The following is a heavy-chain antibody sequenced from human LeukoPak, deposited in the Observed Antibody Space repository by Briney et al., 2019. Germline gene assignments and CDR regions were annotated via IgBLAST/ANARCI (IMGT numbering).Heavy chain of an antibody. CDR1: GYTFTSYA. J-gene: IGHJ4*02. V-gene: IGHV1-3*01. CDR3: ARVSSGWHGYLDY. D-gene: IGHD6-25*01. Sequence: GASVKVSCKASGYTFTSYATHWVRQAPGQRLEWMGWSNAGNGNATYTQKFQDRVTFTRDTSASTAYMDLSSLRSEDTAVYYCARVSSGWHGYLDYWGQGTPVTVSS. CDR2: SNAGNGNA.